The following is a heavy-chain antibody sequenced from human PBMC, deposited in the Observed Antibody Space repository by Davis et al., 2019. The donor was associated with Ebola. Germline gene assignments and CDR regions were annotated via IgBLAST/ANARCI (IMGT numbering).Heavy chain of an antibody. V-gene: IGHV3-30*18. CDR1: GFTFSKFD. J-gene: IGHJ3*02. CDR2: ISYDGNNQ. CDR3: AKELVEMAIIDFDAFDI. Sequence: GESLKISCAVSGFTFSKFDMHWVRQVPGKGLEWLAVISYDGNNQQYEDSVKGRFTISRDNSKNTLYLQMNSLRVEDTAVYYCAKELVEMAIIDFDAFDIWGQGTMVTVSS. D-gene: IGHD5-24*01.